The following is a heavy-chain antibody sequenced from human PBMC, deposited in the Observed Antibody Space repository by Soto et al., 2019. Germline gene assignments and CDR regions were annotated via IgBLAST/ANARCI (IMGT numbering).Heavy chain of an antibody. J-gene: IGHJ4*02. CDR3: AKDEYYRGPWDY. D-gene: IGHD3-10*01. Sequence: GSLRLSCAASGFTFSSYAMSWVRQAPGKGLEWVSAISGSGGSTYYADSVKGQFTISRDNSKNTLYLQMNSLRAEDTAVYYCAKDEYYRGPWDYWGQGTLVTVSS. CDR2: ISGSGGST. V-gene: IGHV3-23*01. CDR1: GFTFSSYA.